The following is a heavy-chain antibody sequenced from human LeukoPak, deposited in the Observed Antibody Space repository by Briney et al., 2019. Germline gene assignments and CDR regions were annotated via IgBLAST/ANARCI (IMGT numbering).Heavy chain of an antibody. Sequence: SETLSLTCTVSGGSISSSSYYWGWIRQPPGKGLEWIGSIYYSGSTYYNPSLKSRVTISVDTSKNQFSLKLSSVTAADTAVYYCASPGVPAVPNQGDDAFDIWGQGTMVTVSS. V-gene: IGHV4-39*01. CDR2: IYYSGST. CDR1: GGSISSSSYY. D-gene: IGHD2-2*01. CDR3: ASPGVPAVPNQGDDAFDI. J-gene: IGHJ3*02.